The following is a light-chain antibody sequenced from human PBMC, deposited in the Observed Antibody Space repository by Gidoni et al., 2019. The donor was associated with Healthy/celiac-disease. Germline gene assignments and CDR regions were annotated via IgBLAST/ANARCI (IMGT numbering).Light chain of an antibody. CDR3: QQYDNLPPLT. V-gene: IGKV1-33*01. CDR1: QDISNY. CDR2: DAS. Sequence: DIQMTKSPSSLSASVGDRVTITCQARQDISNYLNWYQQKPGKAPKLLIYDASNLETGVPSRFSGSGSGTDFTFPISSLQPEDIATYYCQQYDNLPPLTFXGXTKVEIK. J-gene: IGKJ4*01.